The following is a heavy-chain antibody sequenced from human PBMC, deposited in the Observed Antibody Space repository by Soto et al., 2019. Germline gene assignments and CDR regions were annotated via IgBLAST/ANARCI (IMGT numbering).Heavy chain of an antibody. CDR3: AKDRARYCGGGSGYSIFDY. J-gene: IGHJ4*02. D-gene: IGHD2-15*01. CDR2: ISYDGSNK. CDR1: GFTFSSYG. Sequence: QVQLVESGGGVVQPGRSLRLSCAASGFTFSSYGMHWVRQAPGKGLEWVAVISYDGSNKYYADSVKGRFTISRDNSKNTLYLLMNSLRAEDTAVYYCAKDRARYCGGGSGYSIFDYWGQGTLVTVSS. V-gene: IGHV3-30*18.